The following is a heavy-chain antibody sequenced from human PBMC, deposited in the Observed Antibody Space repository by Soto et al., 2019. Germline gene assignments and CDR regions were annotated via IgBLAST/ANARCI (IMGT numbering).Heavy chain of an antibody. CDR2: IDWDDDK. V-gene: IGHV2-70*04. J-gene: IGHJ4*02. CDR3: ARDNYYGSGYFDS. CDR1: GFSLSTTGMR. Sequence: SGPALVNPTQTLTLTFTFSGFSLSTTGMRVSWIRQPPGKALEWLARIDWDDDKFYTTFLKTRLTISKDTSKNQVVLTMTNMDPVDTATYYCARDNYYGSGYFDSWGQGTLVTVSS. D-gene: IGHD3-10*01.